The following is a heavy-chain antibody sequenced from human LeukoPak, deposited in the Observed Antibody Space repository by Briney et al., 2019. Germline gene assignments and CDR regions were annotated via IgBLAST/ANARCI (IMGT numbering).Heavy chain of an antibody. CDR1: GYAFDYYG. Sequence: ASVKVSCKASGYAFDYYGITWVRQAPGQGLEWVGWISLNNGNTHYTKYAQKFQGRVTITRDTSASTAYMELSSLRSEDTAVYYCARLGYSGAFDIWGQGTMVTVSS. CDR3: ARLGYSGAFDI. J-gene: IGHJ3*02. D-gene: IGHD6-13*01. V-gene: IGHV1-18*01. CDR2: ISLNNGNT.